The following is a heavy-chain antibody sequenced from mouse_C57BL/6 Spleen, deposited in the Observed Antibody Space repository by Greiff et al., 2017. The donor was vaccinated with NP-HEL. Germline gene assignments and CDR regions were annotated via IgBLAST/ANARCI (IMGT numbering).Heavy chain of an antibody. CDR2: IWSGGST. D-gene: IGHD2-13*01. V-gene: IGHV2-4*01. Sequence: VKVVESGPGLVQPSQSLSITCTVSGFSLTSYGVHWVRQPPGKGLEWLGVIWSGGSTDYNAAFISRLSISKDNSKSQVFFKMNSLQADDTAIYYCAKYGDGHWYFDVWGTGTTVTVSS. J-gene: IGHJ1*03. CDR1: GFSLTSYG. CDR3: AKYGDGHWYFDV.